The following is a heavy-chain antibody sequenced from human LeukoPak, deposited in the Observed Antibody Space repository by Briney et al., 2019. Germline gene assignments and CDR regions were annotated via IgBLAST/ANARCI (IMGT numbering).Heavy chain of an antibody. Sequence: SETLSLTCIVSGGSISGYYWSWVRQPAGKGLEWIGRIDPSGSTNYNPSLKSRVTISVDTSKNQFSLKLSSVTAADTAVYYCARAFSGSYYSFFDYWGQGTLVTVSS. CDR2: IDPSGST. V-gene: IGHV4-4*07. J-gene: IGHJ4*02. CDR1: GGSISGYY. CDR3: ARAFSGSYYSFFDY. D-gene: IGHD1-26*01.